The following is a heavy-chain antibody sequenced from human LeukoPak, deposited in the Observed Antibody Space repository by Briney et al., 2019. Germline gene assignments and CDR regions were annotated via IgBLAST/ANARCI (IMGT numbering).Heavy chain of an antibody. V-gene: IGHV5-51*01. CDR1: GYSFTSYW. D-gene: IGHD3-22*01. Sequence: GESLKISCKGSGYSFTSYWIGWVRQMPGKGLEWMGIIYPGDSDTRYSPSFQGQVTISADKSISTAYLQWSSLKASDTAMYYCARSEDYYDSSGYYYFEKYYFDYWGQGTLVTVSS. CDR2: IYPGDSDT. CDR3: ARSEDYYDSSGYYYFEKYYFDY. J-gene: IGHJ4*02.